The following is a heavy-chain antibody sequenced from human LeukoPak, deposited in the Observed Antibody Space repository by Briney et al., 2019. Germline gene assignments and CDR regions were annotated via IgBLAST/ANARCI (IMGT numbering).Heavy chain of an antibody. J-gene: IGHJ4*02. V-gene: IGHV4-59*01. CDR3: ARGDYYDSSPLGY. CDR2: IYYSGST. D-gene: IGHD3-22*01. CDR1: GGSISSYY. Sequence: SETLSLTCTVSGGSISSYYWSWIRPPPGKGLEWIGYIYYSGSTNYIPSLKSRVTISVDTSKNQFSLKLSSVTAADTAVYYCARGDYYDSSPLGYWGQGTLVTVSS.